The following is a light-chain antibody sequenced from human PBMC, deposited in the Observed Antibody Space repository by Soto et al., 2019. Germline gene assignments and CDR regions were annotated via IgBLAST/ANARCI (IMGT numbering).Light chain of an antibody. Sequence: EIVLTQSPGILSLSPGERATLSCRASQSVSSIYLAWYQQKPGQAPRLLIYGASSRATGIPDRFIGSGSGTDFTLTISRLEPEDFAVYYCQQYGGSSETFGQGTKVEI. CDR3: QQYGGSSET. J-gene: IGKJ1*01. CDR1: QSVSSIY. CDR2: GAS. V-gene: IGKV3-20*01.